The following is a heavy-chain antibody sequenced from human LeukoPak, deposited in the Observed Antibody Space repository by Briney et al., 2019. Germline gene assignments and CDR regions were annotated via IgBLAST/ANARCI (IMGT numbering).Heavy chain of an antibody. CDR3: ARGRISESNTGAFDI. CDR2: IYYTTST. V-gene: IGHV4-4*02. D-gene: IGHD2/OR15-2a*01. CDR1: GGSISSTNW. Sequence: SETLSPTCGVSGGSISSTNWWRWVRQPPGQGLEGIGFIYYTTSTNYNASLKSRVSISLDTSKNQLSLKLSSVTAADTAVYYCARGRISESNTGAFDIWGQGTMVTFSS. J-gene: IGHJ3*02.